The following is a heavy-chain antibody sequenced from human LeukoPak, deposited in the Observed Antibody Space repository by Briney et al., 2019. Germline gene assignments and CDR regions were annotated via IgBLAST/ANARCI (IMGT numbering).Heavy chain of an antibody. CDR2: ISTSGVST. Sequence: GGSLRLSCAASGFTFSSYAMSWVRQAPGKGLEWVSAISTSGVSTHYADSVKGRFTISRDNAKNSLYLQMNSLRAEDTAVYYCTTSGWDYWGQGTLVTVSS. CDR3: TTSGWDY. D-gene: IGHD6-19*01. V-gene: IGHV3-23*01. J-gene: IGHJ4*02. CDR1: GFTFSSYA.